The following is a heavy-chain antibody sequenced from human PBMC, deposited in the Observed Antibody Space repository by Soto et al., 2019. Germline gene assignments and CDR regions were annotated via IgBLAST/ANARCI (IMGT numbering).Heavy chain of an antibody. CDR2: ISHTGTT. CDR3: AKPRTAGDSFEI. Sequence: QVQLQESGPGLVKPSGTLSLTCAISGGSITSSIWWSWVRQPPGKGLEWIGEISHTGTTNYNPSLKGRVTISGDTSKSHCSLNLTSVGAADTAVYYCAKPRTAGDSFEIWGQGTLVTVSS. V-gene: IGHV4-4*02. D-gene: IGHD2-21*02. J-gene: IGHJ3*02. CDR1: GGSITSSIW.